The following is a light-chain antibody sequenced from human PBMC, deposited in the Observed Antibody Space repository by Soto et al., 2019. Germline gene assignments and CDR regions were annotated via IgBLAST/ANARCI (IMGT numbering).Light chain of an antibody. CDR2: KAS. V-gene: IGKV1-5*03. CDR1: QTISSW. Sequence: DIQMTQSPSTLSGSVGDRVTITCRASQTISSWLAWYQQKPGKAPKLLIYKASTLKSWVPSRFSGSGSGTEFTLTISSLQPDDFATDYCQHSNSYSEAFGQGTKVELK. CDR3: QHSNSYSEA. J-gene: IGKJ1*01.